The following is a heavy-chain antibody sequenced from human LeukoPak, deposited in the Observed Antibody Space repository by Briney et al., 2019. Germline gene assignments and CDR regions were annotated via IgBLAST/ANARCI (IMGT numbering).Heavy chain of an antibody. Sequence: SETLSLTCTVSGGSITSDYWSWIRQPPGKGLEWIGYIYYSGSTYYNPSLKSRVTISVDTSKNQFPLKLSSVTAADTAVYYCARDWDSYGHIFACWGQGTLVTVSS. V-gene: IGHV4-59*12. CDR2: IYYSGST. CDR3: ARDWDSYGHIFAC. J-gene: IGHJ4*02. CDR1: GGSITSDY. D-gene: IGHD5-18*01.